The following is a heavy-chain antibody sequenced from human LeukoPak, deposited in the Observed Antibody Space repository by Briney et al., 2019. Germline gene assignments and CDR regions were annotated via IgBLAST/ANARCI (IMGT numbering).Heavy chain of an antibody. CDR3: ARGPPPYCSGDSCYSFLYFPH. CDR1: VYTFSSYD. Sequence: ASVKVSCKSSVYTFSSYDINWVRQATGQGLEWRVWRNPNSGNTGCAQKFQGRFTMTRDTPISTAYMELSTLRSEDTAVYYCARGPPPYCSGDSCYSFLYFPHWGQGTLVTVSS. V-gene: IGHV1-8*01. CDR2: RNPNSGNT. D-gene: IGHD2-15*01. J-gene: IGHJ1*01.